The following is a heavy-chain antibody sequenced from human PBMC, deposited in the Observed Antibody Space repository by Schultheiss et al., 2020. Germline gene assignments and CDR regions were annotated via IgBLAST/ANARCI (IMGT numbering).Heavy chain of an antibody. CDR2: IWYDGSNK. Sequence: GGSLRLSCAASGFTFSSYAMSWVRQAPGKGLEWVAVIWYDGSNKYYADSVKGRFTISRDNSKNTLYLQMNSLRAEDTAVYYCARVSSHADYFDYWGQGTLVTVSS. CDR3: ARVSSHADYFDY. J-gene: IGHJ4*02. CDR1: GFTFSSYA. V-gene: IGHV3-33*08.